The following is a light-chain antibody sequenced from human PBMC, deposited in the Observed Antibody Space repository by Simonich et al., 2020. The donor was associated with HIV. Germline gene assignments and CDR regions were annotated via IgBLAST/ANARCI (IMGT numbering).Light chain of an antibody. Sequence: DIVMTQSPDSLAVSLGERATINCKSSQSVLYSSNNKNYLAWYHQKPGKPPNLLIYWASTREAGVPDRFSGSGSETDFTLTISSLQAEDVAVYYCQQYDITPHTFGQGTKVEIK. CDR1: QSVLYSSNNKNY. J-gene: IGKJ1*01. CDR2: WAS. CDR3: QQYDITPHT. V-gene: IGKV4-1*01.